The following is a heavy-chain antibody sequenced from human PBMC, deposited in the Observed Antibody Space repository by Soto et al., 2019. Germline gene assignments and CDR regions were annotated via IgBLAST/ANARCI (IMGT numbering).Heavy chain of an antibody. D-gene: IGHD3-10*01. J-gene: IGHJ4*02. V-gene: IGHV3-23*01. CDR3: AKTYYVSGSYRALGDY. CDR2: ISGSGDYT. CDR1: GFTFSSYA. Sequence: EVQLLESGGGLVQPGGSLRLSCAASGFTFSSYAMSWVRQAPGKGREWVSTISGSGDYTYYADSVKGRFTISRDNPKRPLYLQMNSLRAEDTAVYYCAKTYYVSGSYRALGDYGGQGTLVTVSS.